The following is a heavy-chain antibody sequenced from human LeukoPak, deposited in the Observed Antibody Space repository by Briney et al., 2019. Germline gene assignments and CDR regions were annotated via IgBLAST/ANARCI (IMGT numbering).Heavy chain of an antibody. D-gene: IGHD3-22*01. CDR1: GGSISSYY. Sequence: KPSETLSLTCTVSGGSISSYYWSWIRQPPGKGLEWIGYIYYSGSTNYNPSLKSRVTISVDTSKNQFSLKLSSVTTADTAVYYCARYNYYDSSGYSSVTPGGANFDYWGQGTLVTVFS. CDR3: ARYNYYDSSGYSSVTPGGANFDY. V-gene: IGHV4-59*01. CDR2: IYYSGST. J-gene: IGHJ4*02.